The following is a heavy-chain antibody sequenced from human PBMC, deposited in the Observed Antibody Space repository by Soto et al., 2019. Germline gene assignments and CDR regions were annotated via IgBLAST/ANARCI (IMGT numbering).Heavy chain of an antibody. J-gene: IGHJ4*02. CDR2: INPNSGGT. D-gene: IGHD5-12*01. V-gene: IGHV1-2*02. CDR1: GYTFTGYY. CDR3: AAVGGIVATTQGLFDY. Sequence: ASVKVSCKASGYTFTGYYMHWVRQAPGQGLEWMGWINPNSGGTNYAQKFQGRVTMTRDTSISAAYMELSRLRSDDTAVYYCAAVGGIVATTQGLFDYWGQGTLVTVSS.